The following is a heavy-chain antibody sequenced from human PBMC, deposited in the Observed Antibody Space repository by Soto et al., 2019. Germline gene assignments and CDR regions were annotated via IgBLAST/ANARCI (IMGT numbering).Heavy chain of an antibody. CDR1: GGSIIGFY. V-gene: IGHV4-59*01. CDR3: AIFVSIAKLQKGMGL. Sequence: SETLSLTCTVSGGSIIGFYWSWMRQPPGKGLEWIGYIFYAGTTLYTPSLKSRVTISVDTSKNQFSLKLSSVTAADTAVYYCAIFVSIAKLQKGMGLWGQGTLVTV. D-gene: IGHD6-13*01. CDR2: IFYAGTT. J-gene: IGHJ3*01.